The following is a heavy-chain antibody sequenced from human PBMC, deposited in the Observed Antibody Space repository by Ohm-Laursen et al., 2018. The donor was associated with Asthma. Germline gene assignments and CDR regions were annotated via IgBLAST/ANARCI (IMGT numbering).Heavy chain of an antibody. D-gene: IGHD6-6*01. CDR2: ISSNGGST. V-gene: IGHV3-64D*08. CDR1: GFTFRSYA. J-gene: IGHJ4*02. CDR3: VKDLRSSLSGNFDY. Sequence: SLRLSCAASGFTFRSYAMHWVRQAPGKGLEYVSAISSNGGSTYYADSVKGRFTISRDNSKNTLYLQMSSLRAEDTAVYYCVKDLRSSLSGNFDYWGQGTLVTVSS.